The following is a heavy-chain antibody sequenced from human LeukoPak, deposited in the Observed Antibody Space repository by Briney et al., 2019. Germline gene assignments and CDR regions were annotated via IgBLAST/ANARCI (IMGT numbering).Heavy chain of an antibody. V-gene: IGHV3-23*01. CDR3: AIDPNWGTHS. CDR1: GFTFSTYT. D-gene: IGHD7-27*01. Sequence: GGSLRLSCAASGFTFSTYTMYWVRHPPGKRLEWVSIIGSSGGGIHYADSVKGRFTTSRDNSKNALYLQMNSLRVEDTAVYYCAIDPNWGTHSWGQGVLVTVSS. J-gene: IGHJ4*02. CDR2: IGSSGGGI.